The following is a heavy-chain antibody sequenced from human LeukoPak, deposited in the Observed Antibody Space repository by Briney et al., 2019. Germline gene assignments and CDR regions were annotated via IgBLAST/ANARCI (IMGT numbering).Heavy chain of an antibody. V-gene: IGHV3-30*18. CDR1: GFTFSSYG. J-gene: IGHJ4*02. CDR3: AKGGYQEWYFDY. Sequence: GRSLRLSCAASGFTFSSYGMHWVRQAPGKGLEWVAVISYDGSNKYYADSVKGRFTISRDNSKNTLYLQMNSLRAEDTAVYYCAKGGYQEWYFDYWGQGTLVTVSS. CDR2: ISYDGSNK. D-gene: IGHD2-2*01.